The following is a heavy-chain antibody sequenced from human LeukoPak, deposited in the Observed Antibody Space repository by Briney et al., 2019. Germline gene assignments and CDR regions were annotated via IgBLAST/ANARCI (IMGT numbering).Heavy chain of an antibody. CDR1: GYTFTSYG. CDR3: ARDSGGYNYGYIDY. J-gene: IGHJ4*02. CDR2: ISPYNDNT. Sequence: ASVKVSCKASGYTFTSYGISWVRQAPGQGLEWMRWISPYNDNTNYAQKFQGRVTMTTDKVTSTAYMEVRDLRPDDTAVYYCARDSGGYNYGYIDYWGQGTLVTVSS. V-gene: IGHV1-18*01. D-gene: IGHD5-18*01.